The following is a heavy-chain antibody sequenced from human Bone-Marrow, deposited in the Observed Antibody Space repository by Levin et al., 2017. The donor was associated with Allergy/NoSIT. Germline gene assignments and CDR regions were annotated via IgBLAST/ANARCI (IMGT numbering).Heavy chain of an antibody. D-gene: IGHD2-21*02. CDR2: IWYDEVNQ. CDR3: VRDRLPYCGGDCYGFQE. Sequence: PGESLKISCAASGFSFSTYAMHWVRQAPGKGLEWVALIWYDEVNQYYADSVNGRFTISRDNSKNTLFLQMNSLRVEDTAVYYCVRDRLPYCGGDCYGFQEWGQGTLVTVSS. CDR1: GFSFSTYA. J-gene: IGHJ1*01. V-gene: IGHV3-33*01.